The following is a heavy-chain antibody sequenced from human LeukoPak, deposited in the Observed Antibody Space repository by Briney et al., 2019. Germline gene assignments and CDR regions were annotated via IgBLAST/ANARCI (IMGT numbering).Heavy chain of an antibody. CDR1: GFVVNSYV. CDR2: IRGSGGST. V-gene: IGHV3-23*01. D-gene: IGHD6-13*01. J-gene: IGHJ4*02. CDR3: TRLSRYGNRWYYVDY. Sequence: GGSLRLSCAASGFVVNSYVMSWVRQAPGKGLEWVSLIRGSGGSTYYADSVRGRFTISRDNSKNTLYLQMNSLKTEDTAVYYCTRLSRYGNRWYYVDYWGQGTLVTVSS.